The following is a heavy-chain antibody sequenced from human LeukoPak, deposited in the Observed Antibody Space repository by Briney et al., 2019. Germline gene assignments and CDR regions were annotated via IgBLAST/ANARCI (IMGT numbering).Heavy chain of an antibody. CDR1: GFTFGSYE. J-gene: IGHJ4*02. D-gene: IGHD1-26*01. CDR2: ISTSGSTI. Sequence: GGSLRLSCAASGFTFGSYEMNWVRQSPGRGLEWLSYISTSGSTIMYAGSVKGRLTISRDNGNNSLYLHLHSLRAEDTAVYYYARAHSGSYHRYFDHWGQGTVVTVSS. CDR3: ARAHSGSYHRYFDH. V-gene: IGHV3-48*03.